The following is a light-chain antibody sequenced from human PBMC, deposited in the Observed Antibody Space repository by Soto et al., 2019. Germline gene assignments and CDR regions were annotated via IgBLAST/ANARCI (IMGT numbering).Light chain of an antibody. CDR1: QSVSSN. V-gene: IGKV3-15*01. CDR3: QQYNNWPPTV. J-gene: IGKJ2*01. Sequence: EIVRTHSPATLSVSPGERATLSCRASQSVSSNLAWYQQKTGQAPRLLMYGAFTRATGIPARFSGRGSGTEYTLTISSLQSEDFAVYNCQQYNNWPPTVLGQGTKLEIK. CDR2: GAF.